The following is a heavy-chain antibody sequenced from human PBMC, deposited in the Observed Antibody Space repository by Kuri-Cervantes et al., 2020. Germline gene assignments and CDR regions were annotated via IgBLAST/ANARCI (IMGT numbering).Heavy chain of an antibody. J-gene: IGHJ2*01. D-gene: IGHD3-10*01. CDR1: GFTFSSYG. V-gene: IGHV3-23*01. CDR3: AKAWAPMMGSWYFDL. Sequence: GGSLRLSCAASGFTFSSYGMHWVRQAPGKGLEWVSAISGSGGSTYYADSVKGRFTISRDNSKNTLYLQMNSLRAEDTAVYYCAKAWAPMMGSWYFDLWGRGTLVTVSS. CDR2: ISGSGGST.